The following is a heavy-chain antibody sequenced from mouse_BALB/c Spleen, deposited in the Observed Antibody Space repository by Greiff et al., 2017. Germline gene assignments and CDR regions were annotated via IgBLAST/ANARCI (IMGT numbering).Heavy chain of an antibody. Sequence: EVQVVESGGGLVKPGGSLKLSCAASGFTFSSYAMSWVRQTPEKRLEWVASISSGGSTYYPDSVKGRFTISRDNARNILYLQMSSLRSEDTAMYYCASAMITTRFAYWGQGTLVTVSA. V-gene: IGHV5-6-5*01. CDR1: GFTFSSYA. CDR2: ISSGGST. CDR3: ASAMITTRFAY. J-gene: IGHJ3*01. D-gene: IGHD2-4*01.